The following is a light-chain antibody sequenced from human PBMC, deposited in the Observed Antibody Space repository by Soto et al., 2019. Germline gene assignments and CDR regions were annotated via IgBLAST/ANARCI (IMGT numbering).Light chain of an antibody. CDR2: STN. V-gene: IGLV8-61*01. CDR3: VLYMGSSPL. J-gene: IGLJ2*01. CDR1: SGSVSTSYY. Sequence: QAVVTQEPSFSVSPGRTVTLTCGLSSGSVSTSYYPSWYQQTPGQAPRTLIYSTNTRSSGVPDRFSGSILGNKAALTITGAQADDESDYYCVLYMGSSPLFGGGTKMTVL.